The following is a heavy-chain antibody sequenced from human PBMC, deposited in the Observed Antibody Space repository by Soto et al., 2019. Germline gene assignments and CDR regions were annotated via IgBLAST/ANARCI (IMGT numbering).Heavy chain of an antibody. J-gene: IGHJ4*02. D-gene: IGHD3-22*01. CDR2: IFHTGNT. V-gene: IGHV4-31*03. CDR1: GGSITNGGYY. Sequence: SETLSLTCTVSGGSITNGGYYWSWIRQHPGKGLEWIGYIFHTGNTYYNQSLKSRVSISVDTSKNLFSLKLTFVSAADTAVYYSARGASSGFYPDYWGPGILVTVS. CDR3: ARGASSGFYPDY.